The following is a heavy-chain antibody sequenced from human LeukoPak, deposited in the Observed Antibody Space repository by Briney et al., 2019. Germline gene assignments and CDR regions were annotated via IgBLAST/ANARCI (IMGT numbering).Heavy chain of an antibody. V-gene: IGHV3-23*01. D-gene: IGHD3-16*02. J-gene: IGHJ4*02. Sequence: GGSLRLSCAASGFTFSSYAMSWVRQAPGKGLEWVSAISGSGGSTYYADSVKGRFTISRDNSKNTLYLQMGSLRPEDMAVYFCTRGPGYDYVWGTYRADYWGQGTLVTVSS. CDR3: TRGPGYDYVWGTYRADY. CDR1: GFTFSSYA. CDR2: ISGSGGST.